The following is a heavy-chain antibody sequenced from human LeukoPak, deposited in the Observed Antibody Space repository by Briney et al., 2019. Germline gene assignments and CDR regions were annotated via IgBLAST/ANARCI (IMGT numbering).Heavy chain of an antibody. V-gene: IGHV1-8*01. D-gene: IGHD6-13*01. CDR3: ARGVRVRSSSWRYYFDY. CDR2: MNPNSGNT. J-gene: IGHJ4*02. CDR1: GYTFTSYD. Sequence: ASVKVSCKASGYTFTSYDINWVRQATGQGLEWMGWMNPNSGNTGYAQKFQGRVTMTRNTSISTAYMELSSLRSEDTAVYYCARGVRVRSSSWRYYFDYWGQGTLVTVSS.